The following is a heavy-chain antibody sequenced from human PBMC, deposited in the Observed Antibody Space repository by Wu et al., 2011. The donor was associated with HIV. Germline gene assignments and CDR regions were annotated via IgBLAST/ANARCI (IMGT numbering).Heavy chain of an antibody. D-gene: IGHD5-12*01. CDR2: ISAYNGDT. Sequence: QVQLVQSGAEVKKPGSSVKVSCKASGGTFSNYATSWVRQAPGQGLEWMGWISAYNGDTNHAQKFQDRLTMTTDTSTSTVYMEVRSLRSDDTAVYYCARDPPGYPYYFDYWGQGTLVTVSS. CDR3: ARDPPGYPYYFDY. V-gene: IGHV1-18*01. J-gene: IGHJ4*02. CDR1: GGTFSNYA.